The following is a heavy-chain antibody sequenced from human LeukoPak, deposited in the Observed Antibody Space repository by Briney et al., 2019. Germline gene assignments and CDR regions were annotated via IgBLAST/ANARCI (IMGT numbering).Heavy chain of an antibody. Sequence: ASVKVSCKASGYTFTSHDINWVRQATGQGLEWVGYIDHNSGNTVYAQKFQGSVTLTRDTSINTAYMELTSLRSEDTAVYYCTRVPRESYAHWGQGTLVTVSS. CDR3: TRVPRESYAH. CDR2: IDHNSGNT. D-gene: IGHD1-26*01. V-gene: IGHV1-8*01. CDR1: GYTFTSHD. J-gene: IGHJ4*02.